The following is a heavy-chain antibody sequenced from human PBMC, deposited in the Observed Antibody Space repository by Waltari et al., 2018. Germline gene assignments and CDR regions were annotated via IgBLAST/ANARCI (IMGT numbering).Heavy chain of an antibody. J-gene: IGHJ4*02. CDR1: GFTISSFG. CDR3: ARALTTPNDY. V-gene: IGHV3-21*03. Sequence: EVQLVESGGGLVKPGGSLRLSWAASGFTISSFGMSWVRQAPGKGLEWVSSTTNSNTYIYYADSVKGRFTVSIDNAKNSLYLQMNSLRADDTAVYFCARALTTPNDYWGQGTLVTVSS. D-gene: IGHD4-17*01. CDR2: TTNSNTYI.